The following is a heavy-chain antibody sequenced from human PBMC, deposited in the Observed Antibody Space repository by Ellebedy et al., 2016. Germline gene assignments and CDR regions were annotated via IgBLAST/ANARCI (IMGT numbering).Heavy chain of an antibody. CDR1: GFTFNIAG. D-gene: IGHD1-1*01. V-gene: IGHV3-21*04. J-gene: IGHJ4*02. CDR3: ARGTGHFDY. CDR2: IVFSGTAT. Sequence: GGSLRLSXAASGFTFNIAGMTWVRQAPGKGLEWVATIVFSGTATYYSDSVKGRFIISRDNAKNSLYLQLNSLRVEDTAVYFCARGTGHFDYWGQGTLVTVSS.